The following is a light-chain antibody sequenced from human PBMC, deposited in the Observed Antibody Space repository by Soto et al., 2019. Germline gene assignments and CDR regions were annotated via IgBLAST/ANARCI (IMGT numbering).Light chain of an antibody. V-gene: IGLV2-11*01. Sequence: QSFLTQPRSVSGSPGQSVTISCTGTSSDVGGYNYVSWYQQHPGKAPKLMIYDVSKRPSGVPDRFSGSKSGNTASLTISGLQAEDEADYYCCSYAGSSPYVFGTGTKSPS. CDR1: SSDVGGYNY. J-gene: IGLJ1*01. CDR3: CSYAGSSPYV. CDR2: DVS.